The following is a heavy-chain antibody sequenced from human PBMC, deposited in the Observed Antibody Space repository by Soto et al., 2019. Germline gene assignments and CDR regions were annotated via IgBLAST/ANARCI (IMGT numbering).Heavy chain of an antibody. D-gene: IGHD5-18*01. V-gene: IGHV4-31*03. Sequence: SETLSLTCTVSGASVSSGAYYWGWFRHRPGRGLEWIGYIYEIGYTYYNTSLKSRLTISLERSNNQFSLGLTSVTAADTAVYYCVRALRHTAMVYPWFDPWGQGPMITLYS. CDR1: GASVSSGAYY. CDR2: IYEIGYT. J-gene: IGHJ5*02. CDR3: VRALRHTAMVYPWFDP.